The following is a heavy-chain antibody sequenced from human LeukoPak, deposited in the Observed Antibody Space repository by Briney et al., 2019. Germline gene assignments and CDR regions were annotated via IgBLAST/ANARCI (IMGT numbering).Heavy chain of an antibody. V-gene: IGHV3-74*01. Sequence: PGGSLRLSCAASGFTFSSYWMHWVRQAPGKGLVWVSRINSDGSSTSYADSVKGRFTISRDNAKNTLYLQMNSLRAEDTAVYYCARDREYYYDSSGYYGAYYFDYWGQGTLVTVSS. CDR3: ARDREYYYDSSGYYGAYYFDY. CDR2: INSDGSST. CDR1: GFTFSSYW. J-gene: IGHJ4*02. D-gene: IGHD3-22*01.